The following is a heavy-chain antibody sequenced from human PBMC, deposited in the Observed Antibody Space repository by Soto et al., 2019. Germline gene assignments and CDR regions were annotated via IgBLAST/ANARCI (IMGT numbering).Heavy chain of an antibody. D-gene: IGHD1-26*01. V-gene: IGHV6-1*01. CDR2: TYYRSKWYN. J-gene: IGHJ4*02. CDR3: ARDRARGVGATGDFDY. CDR1: GDSVSSNSAA. Sequence: KQSQTLSLTCAISGDSVSSNSAAWNWIRQSPSRGLEWLGRTYYRSKWYNDYAVSVKSRITINPDTSKNQFSLQLNSVTPEDTAVYYCARDRARGVGATGDFDYWGQGTLVTVSS.